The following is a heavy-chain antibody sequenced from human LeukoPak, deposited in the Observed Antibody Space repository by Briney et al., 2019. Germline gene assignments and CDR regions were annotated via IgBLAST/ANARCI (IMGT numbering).Heavy chain of an antibody. V-gene: IGHV4-31*03. D-gene: IGHD3-3*01. CDR3: ARLRNDFYRYYMDV. CDR1: GGSISSGGYY. CDR2: IYYSGST. Sequence: NPSETLSLTCTVSGGSISSGGYYWSWIRQHPGKGLEWIGYIYYSGSTYYNPSLKSRVTISVDTSKNQFSLKLSSVTAADTAVYYCARLRNDFYRYYMDVWGKGTTVTVSS. J-gene: IGHJ6*03.